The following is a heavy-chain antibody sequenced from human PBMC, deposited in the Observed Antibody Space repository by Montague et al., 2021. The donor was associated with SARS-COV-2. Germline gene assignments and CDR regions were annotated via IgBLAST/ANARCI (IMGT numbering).Heavy chain of an antibody. D-gene: IGHD3-3*01. CDR3: AKVYTDFWSGSYYYMDV. CDR1: GFTFRSYA. Sequence: SLRLSCAASGFTFRSYAMSWVRQAPGEGLEWVSSISGSGLSTYYADSVKGRFTISRDNPKNTLYLQMNSLRAEDTAVYYCAKVYTDFWSGSYYYMDVWGKGTTVTVPS. V-gene: IGHV3-23*01. CDR2: ISGSGLST. J-gene: IGHJ6*03.